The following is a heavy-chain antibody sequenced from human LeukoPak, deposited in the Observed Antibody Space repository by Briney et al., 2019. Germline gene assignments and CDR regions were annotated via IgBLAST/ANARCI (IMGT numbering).Heavy chain of an antibody. J-gene: IGHJ4*02. CDR3: AKGYYFDILSGYSSLDS. CDR1: VFTFSTVG. D-gene: IGHD3-9*01. V-gene: IGHV3-30*02. CDR2: ILYDGFNR. Sequence: GGSLRLSCAASVFTFSTVGIHWVRQAPDKGRWWVAYILYDGFNRYYADSVKGRFTIYRDDYKNKLYLQMNSLRAEDTAAYYCAKGYYFDILSGYSSLDSWGQGTLVTVSS.